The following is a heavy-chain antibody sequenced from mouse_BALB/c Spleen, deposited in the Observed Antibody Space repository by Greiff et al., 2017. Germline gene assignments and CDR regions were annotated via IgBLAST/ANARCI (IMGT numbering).Heavy chain of an antibody. D-gene: IGHD2-1*01. CDR2: IWGDGST. V-gene: IGHV2-6-7*01. CDR1: GFSLTGYG. Sequence: QVQLKESGPGLVAPSQSLSITCTVSGFSLTGYGVNWVRQPPGKGLEWLGMIWGDGSTDYNSALKSRLSISKDNSKSQVFLKMNSLQTDDTARYYCAREGFYYGNYYAMDYWGQGTSVTVSS. CDR3: AREGFYYGNYYAMDY. J-gene: IGHJ4*01.